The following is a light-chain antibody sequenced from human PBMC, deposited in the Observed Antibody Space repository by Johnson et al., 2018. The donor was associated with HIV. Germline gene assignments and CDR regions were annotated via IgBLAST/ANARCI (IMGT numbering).Light chain of an antibody. CDR3: GTWDSSLSAYV. Sequence: QSVLTQPPSVSAAPGQRVTISCSGSSSNIGNNFVSWYQQLPGTAPKVLIYDTSKRPSGIPDRFSGSKSGTSATLGTTGLQTGDEADYYCGTWDSSLSAYVFGTGTKVTVL. CDR1: SSNIGNNF. J-gene: IGLJ1*01. V-gene: IGLV1-51*01. CDR2: DTS.